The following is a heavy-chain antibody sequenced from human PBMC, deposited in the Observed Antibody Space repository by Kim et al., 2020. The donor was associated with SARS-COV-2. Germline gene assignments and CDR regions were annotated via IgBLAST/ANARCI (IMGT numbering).Heavy chain of an antibody. J-gene: IGHJ4*02. Sequence: SETLSLTCAVYGGSFSGYYWSWIRQPPGKGLEWIGEINHSGSTNYNPSLKSRVTISVDTSKNQFSLKLSSVTAADTAVYYCARGPTMIVVPRPFDYWGQG. D-gene: IGHD3-22*01. CDR3: ARGPTMIVVPRPFDY. CDR1: GGSFSGYY. CDR2: INHSGST. V-gene: IGHV4-34*01.